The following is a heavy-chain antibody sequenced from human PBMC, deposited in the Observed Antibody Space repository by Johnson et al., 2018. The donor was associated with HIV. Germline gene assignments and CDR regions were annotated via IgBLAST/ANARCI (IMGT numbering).Heavy chain of an antibody. CDR3: AKSSSAYAFDI. J-gene: IGHJ3*02. Sequence: QVQLVESGGGVVQPGRSLRLSCAASGFTFSNHAMYWVRQAPGKGLEWVALMSYAGTNEYYADSVKGRFTISRDNAKNSLYLQMNSLRAEDTALYYCAKSSSAYAFDIWGQGTMVTVSS. CDR1: GFTFSNHA. CDR2: MSYAGTNE. D-gene: IGHD6-13*01. V-gene: IGHV3-30*18.